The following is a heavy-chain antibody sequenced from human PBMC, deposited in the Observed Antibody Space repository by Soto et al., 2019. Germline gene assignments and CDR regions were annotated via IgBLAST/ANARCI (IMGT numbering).Heavy chain of an antibody. CDR2: INHSGST. CDR3: ARVGITMVRGVEWFAYGMDV. J-gene: IGHJ6*02. CDR1: GGSFSGYY. Sequence: PETLSLTCAVYGGSFSGYYWSWVRQPPGKGLEWIGEINHSGSTNYNPSLKSRVTISVDTSKNQFSLKLSSVTAADTAVYYCARVGITMVRGVEWFAYGMDVWGQGTTVT. V-gene: IGHV4-34*01. D-gene: IGHD3-10*01.